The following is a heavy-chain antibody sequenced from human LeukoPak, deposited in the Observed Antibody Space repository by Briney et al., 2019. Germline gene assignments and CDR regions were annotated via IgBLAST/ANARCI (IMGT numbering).Heavy chain of an antibody. V-gene: IGHV4-34*01. Sequence: PSETLSLTCAVSGGSFSGYYWSWIRQPPGKGLEWIGEINHSGSTNYNPSLKSRVTISVDTSKNQFSLKLSSVTAADTAVYYCARVNTAMVYGSDYWGQGTLVTVSS. CDR2: INHSGST. J-gene: IGHJ4*02. CDR1: GGSFSGYY. D-gene: IGHD5-18*01. CDR3: ARVNTAMVYGSDY.